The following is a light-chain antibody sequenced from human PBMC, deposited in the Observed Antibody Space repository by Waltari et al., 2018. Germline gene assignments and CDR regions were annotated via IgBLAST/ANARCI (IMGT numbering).Light chain of an antibody. CDR2: AAS. V-gene: IGKV1-39*01. CDR3: QQSYTMPRT. Sequence: DIQMTQSPSSLSASVGDRVTISCRASQSIISSLNWYQQKPGKAPKLLIYAASSLQSGVPSSFSGSGSGTYFTLTISSLQPQDIATYYCQQSYTMPRTFGEGTKVEIK. CDR1: QSIISS. J-gene: IGKJ1*01.